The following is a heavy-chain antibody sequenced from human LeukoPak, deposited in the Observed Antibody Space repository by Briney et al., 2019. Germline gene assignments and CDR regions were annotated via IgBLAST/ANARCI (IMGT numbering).Heavy chain of an antibody. Sequence: PGRSLRLSCAASGFSFTSYGMHWVRQAPGKGLEWVAYIWYDGSNKYYADSVKGRFTISRDNSKNTLYLQMNSLRAEDTAVYYCAKAEDILTQGDYWGQGTLVTVSS. V-gene: IGHV3-30*02. CDR2: IWYDGSNK. D-gene: IGHD3-9*01. CDR3: AKAEDILTQGDY. J-gene: IGHJ4*02. CDR1: GFSFTSYG.